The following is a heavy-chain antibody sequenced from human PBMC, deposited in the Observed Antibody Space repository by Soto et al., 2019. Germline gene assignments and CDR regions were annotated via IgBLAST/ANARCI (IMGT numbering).Heavy chain of an antibody. CDR1: GFTFDDYA. J-gene: IGHJ4*02. V-gene: IGHV3-9*01. CDR2: ISWNSGSI. Sequence: GGSLRLSCAASGFTFDDYAMHWVRQAPGKGLEWVSGISWNSGSIGYADSVKGRFTISRDNAKNSLYLQMNSLRAEDTALYYCAKGPTHEPYYFDYWGQGTLVTVSS. CDR3: AKGPTHEPYYFDY.